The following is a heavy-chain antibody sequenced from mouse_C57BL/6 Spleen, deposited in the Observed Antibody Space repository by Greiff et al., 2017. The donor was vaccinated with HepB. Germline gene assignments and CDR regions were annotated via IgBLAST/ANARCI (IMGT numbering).Heavy chain of an antibody. CDR1: GYTFTSYW. CDR3: ARSDIYYGSSYAMDY. Sequence: VQLQQSGAELVKPGASVKLSCKASGYTFTSYWMHWVKQRPGQGLEWIGMIHPNSGSTNYNEKFKSKATLTVDKSSSTAYMQLSSLTSEDSAVYYCARSDIYYGSSYAMDYWGQGTSVTVSS. J-gene: IGHJ4*01. V-gene: IGHV1-64*01. CDR2: IHPNSGST. D-gene: IGHD1-1*01.